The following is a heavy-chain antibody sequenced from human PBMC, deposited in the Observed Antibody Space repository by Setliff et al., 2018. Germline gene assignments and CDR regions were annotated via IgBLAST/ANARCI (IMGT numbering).Heavy chain of an antibody. CDR2: IYYSGST. J-gene: IGHJ6*03. Sequence: PSETLSLTCTVSGGSISSYYWSWIRQPPGKGLEWIGYIYYSGSTNYNPSLKSRVTISVDTSKNQLSLKLNSVTAADTAVYYCARDHRDGYNAPYYYYYVDVWGKGTTVTVSS. CDR1: GGSISSYY. V-gene: IGHV4-59*01. CDR3: ARDHRDGYNAPYYYYYVDV. D-gene: IGHD5-12*01.